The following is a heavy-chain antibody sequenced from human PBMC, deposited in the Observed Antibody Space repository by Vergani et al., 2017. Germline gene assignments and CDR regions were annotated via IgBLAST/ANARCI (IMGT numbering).Heavy chain of an antibody. J-gene: IGHJ4*02. D-gene: IGHD6-19*01. V-gene: IGHV3-21*01. CDR2: ISSSSSYI. Sequence: EVQLLESGGGLVQPGGSLRLSCAASGFTFSSYAMSWVRQAPGKGLEWVSSISSSSSYIYYADSVKGRFTISRDNAKNSLYLQMNSLRAEDTAVYYCARGWLGAFDYWGQGTLVTVSS. CDR3: ARGWLGAFDY. CDR1: GFTFSSYA.